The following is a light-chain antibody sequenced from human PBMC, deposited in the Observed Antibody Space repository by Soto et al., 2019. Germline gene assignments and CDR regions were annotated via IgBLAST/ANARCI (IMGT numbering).Light chain of an antibody. CDR2: DAS. CDR1: QSIGSW. V-gene: IGKV1-5*01. Sequence: DIQMTQSPSPLSASVGDRVTITCRASQSIGSWLAWYQQKPGKAPKLLIYDASSLLRGVPSRFSGRGSGTEFTLTISSLQPDDFATYYCQDYKSYSFGQGTKVDIK. CDR3: QDYKSYS. J-gene: IGKJ2*01.